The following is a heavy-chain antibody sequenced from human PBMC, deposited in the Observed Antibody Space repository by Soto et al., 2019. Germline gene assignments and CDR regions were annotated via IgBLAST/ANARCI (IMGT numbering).Heavy chain of an antibody. J-gene: IGHJ4*02. Sequence: QITLKESGPTLEKPTQTLTLTCTFSGFSLSTRDVGVGWIRQPPGKALEWLALLYWDDDNRYSPSLRRRLTLTKDTSKNQVVLTMTNMDPVDTATYYCAHGSGWLFDYWGPGTLVTVSS. CDR3: AHGSGWLFDY. D-gene: IGHD6-19*01. V-gene: IGHV2-5*02. CDR2: LYWDDDN. CDR1: GFSLSTRDVG.